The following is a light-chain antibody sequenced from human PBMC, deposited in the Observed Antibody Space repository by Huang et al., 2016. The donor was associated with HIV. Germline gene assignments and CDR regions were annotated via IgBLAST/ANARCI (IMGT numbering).Light chain of an antibody. CDR3: QQYDNWPPYT. CDR1: QSVSSN. CDR2: GAS. Sequence: EIVMTQSPATLSVSPGEGATLSCRASQSVSSNLAWYQQKPGQAPRLFIYGASNRATGIPVRFSGSGSGTEFTLTISSLQSEDFAVYYCQQYDNWPPYTFGQGTKLEIK. V-gene: IGKV3-15*01. J-gene: IGKJ2*01.